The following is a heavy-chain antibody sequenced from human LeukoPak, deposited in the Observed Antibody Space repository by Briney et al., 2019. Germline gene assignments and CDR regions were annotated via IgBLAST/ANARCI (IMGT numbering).Heavy chain of an antibody. Sequence: GGSLRLSCAASGFTVSSNYMSWVRQAPGKGLEWVSVIYSGGSTYYADSVKGRFTISRDNSKDTLYLQMNSLRAEDTAVYYCARNMVRGRAQMDYWGQGTLVTVSS. CDR1: GFTVSSNY. V-gene: IGHV3-53*01. D-gene: IGHD3-10*01. J-gene: IGHJ4*02. CDR3: ARNMVRGRAQMDY. CDR2: IYSGGST.